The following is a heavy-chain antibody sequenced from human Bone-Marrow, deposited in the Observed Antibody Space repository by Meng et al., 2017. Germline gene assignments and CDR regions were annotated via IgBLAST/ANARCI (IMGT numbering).Heavy chain of an antibody. CDR2: IYYSGST. V-gene: IGHV4-31*01. J-gene: IGHJ4*02. CDR3: AREASPEYYFDY. D-gene: IGHD1-14*01. CDR1: GGSISSGGYY. Sequence: QVPLQHSGHGLVKPSQTLSLTCTVSGGSISSGGYYWSWIRQHPGKGLEWIGYIYYSGSTYYNPSLKSLVTISVDTSKNQFSLKLSSVTAADTAVYYCAREASPEYYFDYWGQGTLVTVSS.